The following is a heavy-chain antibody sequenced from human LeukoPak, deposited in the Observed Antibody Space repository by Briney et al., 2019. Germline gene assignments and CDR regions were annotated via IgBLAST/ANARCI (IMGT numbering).Heavy chain of an antibody. J-gene: IGHJ6*02. Sequence: PGGSLSLSCVVAGFSFSNNGIHWVRQAPGKGLVWVAIIWSDGSNKYYADSVKGRFTISRDNSKSTLYLQMNSLRAEDTAVYYCARALFAGAFFGMDVWGQGTTVTVSS. CDR2: IWSDGSNK. D-gene: IGHD2/OR15-2a*01. CDR1: GFSFSNNG. CDR3: ARALFAGAFFGMDV. V-gene: IGHV3-33*01.